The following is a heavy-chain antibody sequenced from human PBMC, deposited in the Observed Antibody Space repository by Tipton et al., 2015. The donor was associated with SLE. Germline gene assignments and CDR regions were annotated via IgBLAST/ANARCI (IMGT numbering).Heavy chain of an antibody. CDR2: ISTYNGNT. CDR3: ARVRVDTAMGVFDF. CDR1: GYTFTTYN. J-gene: IGHJ4*02. V-gene: IGHV1-18*01. Sequence: QVQLVQSGGEVKKPGASVKVSCKASGYTFTTYNIVWVRQTPGQGLEWMGWISTYNGNTNYAQKLQGRVTMTSDTSTSTAYMELRSLRSDDTAIYYCARVRVDTAMGVFDFWGQGTLVTVSS. D-gene: IGHD5-18*01.